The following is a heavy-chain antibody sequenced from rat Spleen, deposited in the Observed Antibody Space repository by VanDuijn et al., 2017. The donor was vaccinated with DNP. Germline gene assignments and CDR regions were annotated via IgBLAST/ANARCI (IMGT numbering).Heavy chain of an antibody. J-gene: IGHJ4*01. V-gene: IGHV5-58*01. D-gene: IGHD1-4*01. CDR2: INTDGGST. CDR1: GFTFSTYW. Sequence: EVQLVETGGGLVQPGRSLKLSCVASGFTFSTYWLYWIRQTPGKGLEWVASINTDGGSTHYPDSVKGRFTISRDNAKSTLYLQMDSLRSEDTATYYCTRGKNYALDAWGQGTSVTVSS. CDR3: TRGKNYALDA.